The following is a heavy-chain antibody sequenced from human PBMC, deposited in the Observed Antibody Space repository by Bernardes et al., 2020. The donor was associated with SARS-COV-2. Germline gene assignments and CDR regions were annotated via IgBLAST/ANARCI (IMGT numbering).Heavy chain of an antibody. CDR1: EGPFRDYA. Sequence: SVKVSCKASEGPFRDYAISWVRQAPGQGLEWLGGIIPRFDKTNYAQKFQGRVTITTDASTSAVYLVLTSLTSDDTAMYYCARGIRNRHYYYGVDVWGQGTTVIVSS. CDR3: ARGIRNRHYYYGVDV. CDR2: IIPRFDKT. J-gene: IGHJ6*02. D-gene: IGHD1-20*01. V-gene: IGHV1-69*05.